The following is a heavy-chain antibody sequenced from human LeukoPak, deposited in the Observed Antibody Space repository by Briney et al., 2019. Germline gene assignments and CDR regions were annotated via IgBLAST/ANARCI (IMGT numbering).Heavy chain of an antibody. D-gene: IGHD2-15*01. CDR2: ISYSGSA. CDR1: GGSVSSGLNK. CDR3: ATETECSGGTCYSYGWFDP. J-gene: IGHJ5*02. V-gene: IGHV4-61*01. Sequence: SETLSLTCTVSGGSVSSGLNKWSWIRQPPGKGLEWIGDISYSGSATYNPSLRSRVTISVDTSANQFSLTLGSVTAADTAVYYCATETECSGGTCYSYGWFDPWGQGTQVIVSS.